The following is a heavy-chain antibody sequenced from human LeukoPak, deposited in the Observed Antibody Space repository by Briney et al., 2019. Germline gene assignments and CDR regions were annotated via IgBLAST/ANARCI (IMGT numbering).Heavy chain of an antibody. CDR3: ARDPCSNYFDY. J-gene: IGHJ4*02. Sequence: ASVKVSCKASGYTFTGYYIHWVRQAPGQGLEWMGWINPNSGGTNYAQKFQGRVTMTRDTSISAAYMELSRLRSDDTAVYYCARDPCSNYFDYWGQGTLVTVSS. V-gene: IGHV1-2*02. CDR2: INPNSGGT. CDR1: GYTFTGYY. D-gene: IGHD6-13*01.